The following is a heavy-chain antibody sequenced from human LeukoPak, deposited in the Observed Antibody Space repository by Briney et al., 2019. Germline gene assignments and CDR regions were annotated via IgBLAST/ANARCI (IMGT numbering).Heavy chain of an antibody. CDR3: ARQWLRDDAFDI. CDR2: IYYSGST. D-gene: IGHD5-12*01. Sequence: SETLSLTCTVSGGSISSYYWSWIRQPPGKGLEWIGYIYYSGSTNYNPSLKSRVTISVDTSKNQFSLKLSSVTAADTAVYYCARQWLRDDAFDIWGQGTMVTVSS. CDR1: GGSISSYY. J-gene: IGHJ3*02. V-gene: IGHV4-59*01.